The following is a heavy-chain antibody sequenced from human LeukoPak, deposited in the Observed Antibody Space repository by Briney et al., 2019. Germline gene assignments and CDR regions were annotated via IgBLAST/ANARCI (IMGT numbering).Heavy chain of an antibody. Sequence: PSETLSLTCTVSGGSISSGSYYWSWIRQPPGKGLEWIGEINHSGSTNYNPSLKSRVTISVDTSKNQLSLKLSSVTAADTAVYYCARLGRFFDWLLSDYFDYWGQGTLVTVSS. J-gene: IGHJ4*02. CDR2: INHSGST. CDR3: ARLGRFFDWLLSDYFDY. CDR1: GGSISSGSYY. V-gene: IGHV4-39*07. D-gene: IGHD3-9*01.